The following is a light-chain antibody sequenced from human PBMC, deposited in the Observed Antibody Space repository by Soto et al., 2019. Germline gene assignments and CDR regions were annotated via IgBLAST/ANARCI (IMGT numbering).Light chain of an antibody. J-gene: IGKJ2*01. V-gene: IGKV3-20*01. CDR3: QQYGSSPYT. CDR1: QSVRNSY. Sequence: EIVLTQSPGTLSLSPGERATLSCRASQSVRNSYLAWYQQKPGQAPRLLIYGASGRATGIPDRFSGSGSGTDFTLTIRRLEPEDFAVYSCQQYGSSPYTFGQGTKLEI. CDR2: GAS.